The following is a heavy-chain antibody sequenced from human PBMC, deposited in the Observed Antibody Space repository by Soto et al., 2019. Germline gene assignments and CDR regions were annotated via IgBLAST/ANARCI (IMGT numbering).Heavy chain of an antibody. CDR2: IYYSGST. CDR3: ARLEGLATISYYFDY. J-gene: IGHJ4*02. D-gene: IGHD3-9*01. CDR1: GGSISSSSYY. Sequence: QLQLQESGPGLVKPSETLSLTCTVSGGSISSSSYYWGWIRQPPGKGLEWIGRIYYSGSTYYNLSLKSRVTISVDKSKNQFSLRLSSVTAADTAVYYCARLEGLATISYYFDYWGQGTLVPVSS. V-gene: IGHV4-39*01.